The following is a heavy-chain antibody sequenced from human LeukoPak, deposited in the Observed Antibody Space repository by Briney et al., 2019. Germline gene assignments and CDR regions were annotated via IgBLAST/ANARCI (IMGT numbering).Heavy chain of an antibody. CDR1: GYTFTSYA. J-gene: IGHJ4*02. Sequence: ASVKVSCKASGYTFTSYAMNWVRQAPGQGLEWMGWINTNTGNPTYAQGFTGRFVFSLDTSVSTAYLQISSLKAEDTAVYYCARGYCGGDCYSGYFDYWGQGTLVTVSS. V-gene: IGHV7-4-1*02. D-gene: IGHD2-21*02. CDR3: ARGYCGGDCYSGYFDY. CDR2: INTNTGNP.